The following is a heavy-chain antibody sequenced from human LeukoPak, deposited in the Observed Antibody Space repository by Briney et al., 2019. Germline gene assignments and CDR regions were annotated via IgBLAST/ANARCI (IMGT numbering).Heavy chain of an antibody. Sequence: SETLSLTCTVSGGFISSYYWTWIRQPPGKGLEWIGYIYYSVSTNYNPSLKSRVSISVDTSKNQFSLKLSSVTAADTAVYYCTRGQGIIDAFDIWGQGTVVTVSS. V-gene: IGHV4-59*01. CDR2: IYYSVST. CDR1: GGFISSYY. D-gene: IGHD2/OR15-2a*01. J-gene: IGHJ3*02. CDR3: TRGQGIIDAFDI.